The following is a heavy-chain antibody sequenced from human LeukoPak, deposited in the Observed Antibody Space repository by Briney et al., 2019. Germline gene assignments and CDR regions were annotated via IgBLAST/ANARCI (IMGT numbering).Heavy chain of an antibody. J-gene: IGHJ4*02. CDR2: INPSGGST. D-gene: IGHD6-13*01. V-gene: IGHV1-46*01. Sequence: ASVKVSCKASGYTFISYYMHWVRQAPGQGLECMGIINPSGGSTSYAQKFQGRVTMTRDTSTSTVYMELSRLRSDDTAVYYCARAESVYSSSWSNEFDYWGQGTLVTVSS. CDR3: ARAESVYSSSWSNEFDY. CDR1: GYTFISYY.